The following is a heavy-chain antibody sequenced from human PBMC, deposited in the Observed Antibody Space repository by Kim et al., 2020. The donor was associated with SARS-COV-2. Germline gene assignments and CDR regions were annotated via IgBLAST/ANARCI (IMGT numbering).Heavy chain of an antibody. J-gene: IGHJ4*02. CDR3: ARGDTIFGVVITGFDY. Sequence: SETLSLTCTVSGGSISSSSYYWGWIRQPPGKGLEWIGSIYYSGSTYYNPSLKSRVTISVDTSKNQFSLKLSSVTAADTAVYYCARGDTIFGVVITGFDYWGQGTLVTVSS. CDR1: GGSISSSSYY. D-gene: IGHD3-3*01. CDR2: IYYSGST. V-gene: IGHV4-39*01.